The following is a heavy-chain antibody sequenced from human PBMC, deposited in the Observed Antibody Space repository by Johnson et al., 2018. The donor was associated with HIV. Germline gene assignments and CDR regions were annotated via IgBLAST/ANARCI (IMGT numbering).Heavy chain of an antibody. D-gene: IGHD3-16*01. Sequence: EVLLLESGGGVVRPGGSLRLSCAASEFTFDDYGMSWVRQAPGKGLEWVSGINWNGGSTGYADSVKGRFTISRDNAKNTLYLQMNSLRAEDTAVYYCAKGGGGGENSDHYAFDIWGQGTMVIVSS. J-gene: IGHJ3*02. CDR2: INWNGGST. CDR3: AKGGGGGENSDHYAFDI. CDR1: EFTFDDYG. V-gene: IGHV3-20*04.